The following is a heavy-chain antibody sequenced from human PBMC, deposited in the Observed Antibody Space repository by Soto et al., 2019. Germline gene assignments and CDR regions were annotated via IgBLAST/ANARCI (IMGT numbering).Heavy chain of an antibody. D-gene: IGHD6-19*01. Sequence: EVQLVESGGGLVQPGGSLRLSCAASGFTFSSYWMSWVGQAPGKGLEWVANIKQDGSEKYYVDSVKGRFTISRDNAKNSLYLQMNSLRAEDTAVYYCARYGQWLVFRAHNWFDPWGQGTLVTVSS. CDR3: ARYGQWLVFRAHNWFDP. V-gene: IGHV3-7*01. CDR1: GFTFSSYW. J-gene: IGHJ5*02. CDR2: IKQDGSEK.